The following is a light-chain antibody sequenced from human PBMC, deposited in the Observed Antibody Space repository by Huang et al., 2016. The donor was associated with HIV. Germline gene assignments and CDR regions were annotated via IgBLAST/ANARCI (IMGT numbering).Light chain of an antibody. CDR2: AAS. V-gene: IGKV3-15*01. J-gene: IGKJ1*01. CDR1: QSVSSN. CDR3: QQYNNWPRT. Sequence: EIVMTQSPATLSVSPGERATLSCRASQSVSSNLAWYQQKPGQAPRLLIYAASNRATGIPARFSGRGSGTEFTLTINSLQSEDFAVYYCQQYNNWPRTFGQGTKVEIK.